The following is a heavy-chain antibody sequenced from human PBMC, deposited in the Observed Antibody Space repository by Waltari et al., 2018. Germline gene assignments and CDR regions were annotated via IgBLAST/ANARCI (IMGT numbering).Heavy chain of an antibody. Sequence: EVQLAESGGGLVQPGGSLRLSCAASGFTLSDHYMAWVRQAPGKGLEWVGRSKNKDKSYATEYAASVKGRFSISRDGSKDLVYLQMNSLKTEDTAVYYCVVLMSLHTIFGVVRWGQGTLVTVSS. D-gene: IGHD3-3*01. CDR2: SKNKDKSYAT. V-gene: IGHV3-72*01. CDR3: VVLMSLHTIFGVVR. J-gene: IGHJ4*02. CDR1: GFTLSDHY.